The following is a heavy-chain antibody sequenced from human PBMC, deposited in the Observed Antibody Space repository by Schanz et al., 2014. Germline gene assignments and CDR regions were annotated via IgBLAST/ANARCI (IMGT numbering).Heavy chain of an antibody. CDR1: GYTFTSYY. J-gene: IGHJ4*02. Sequence: QVQLVQSGPEVKKPGASVKVSCKASGYTFTSYYMHWVRQAPGQGLEWMGIINPSGGGTSYAQKFQGRVTMTRDTSTSTVYMELSSLRSEDTAVYYCARDGEAAAGCDYWGQGTLVTVSS. V-gene: IGHV1-46*03. D-gene: IGHD6-13*01. CDR3: ARDGEAAAGCDY. CDR2: INPSGGGT.